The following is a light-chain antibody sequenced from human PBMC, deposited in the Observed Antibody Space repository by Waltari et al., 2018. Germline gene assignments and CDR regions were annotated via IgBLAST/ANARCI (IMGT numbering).Light chain of an antibody. Sequence: EIVLTQSPGTLSLSPGERATLSCRASQSVGSDSLAWYTQHPCLAPRLLTDGTSRSATGFADRFSGGGSGTDFTLTISRLGPEDFAVYYCQQYGPSAMYTFGQGTKVEIK. J-gene: IGKJ2*01. CDR1: QSVGSDS. CDR3: QQYGPSAMYT. CDR2: GTS. V-gene: IGKV3-20*01.